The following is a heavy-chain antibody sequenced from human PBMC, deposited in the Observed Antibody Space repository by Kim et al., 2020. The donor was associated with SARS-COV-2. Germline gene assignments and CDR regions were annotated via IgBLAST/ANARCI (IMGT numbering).Heavy chain of an antibody. CDR2: IGGSSDYL. D-gene: IGHD3-10*01. CDR3: ARQLAYGLDV. CDR1: GFAFSRFG. Sequence: GGSLRLSCAASGFAFSRFGMTWVRQAPGKGLEWVASIGGSSDYLFYAESLKGRFTISRDNTENSLVLQMNSLRAEDTALYYCARQLAYGLDVWGQGTMVT. V-gene: IGHV3-21*06. J-gene: IGHJ3*01.